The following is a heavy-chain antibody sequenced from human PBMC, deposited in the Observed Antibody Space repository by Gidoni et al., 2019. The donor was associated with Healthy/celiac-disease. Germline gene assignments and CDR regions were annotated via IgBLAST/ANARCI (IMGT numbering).Heavy chain of an antibody. J-gene: IGHJ4*02. CDR3: AKDLYPNVDTGGY. CDR1: GFTFSSYV. CDR2: ISNDGSNK. Sequence: QVQLVESGGGVVEPGRSLRLSCAASGFTFSSYVMHWVCQPQGKGLGWVAVISNDGSNKYYADSVKGRFTISRDNSKNTLYLQMNSLRAEDTAVYYCAKDLYPNVDTGGYWGQGTLVTVSS. D-gene: IGHD5-18*01. V-gene: IGHV3-30*18.